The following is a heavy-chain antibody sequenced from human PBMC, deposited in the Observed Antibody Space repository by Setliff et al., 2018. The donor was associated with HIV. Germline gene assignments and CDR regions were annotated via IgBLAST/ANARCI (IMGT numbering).Heavy chain of an antibody. V-gene: IGHV4-4*07. Sequence: NPSETLSLTCTVSGDSIGDYYWNWIRQPAGKGLEWIGRVYASAYSNYNPSLKSRVTMSADTSQNQFSLKLRSVNAADTAVYYCARDWVTRSNYYGSGSPWYFDFWGRGILVTVSS. CDR1: GDSIGDYY. D-gene: IGHD3-10*01. J-gene: IGHJ2*01. CDR3: ARDWVTRSNYYGSGSPWYFDF. CDR2: VYASAYS.